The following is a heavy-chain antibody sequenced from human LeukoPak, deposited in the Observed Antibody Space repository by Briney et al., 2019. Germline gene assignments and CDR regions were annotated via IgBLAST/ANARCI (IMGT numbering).Heavy chain of an antibody. J-gene: IGHJ4*02. CDR1: GFTFSSTW. Sequence: PGGSLRLSCAASGFTFSSTWMSWVRQAPGKGLEWVGRIKRNIDGGTTDYAAPVNGRFTISRDDSKNTLYLQMNSLKTEDTAVYYCVTGLGRKDHDYWGQGTLVTVSS. V-gene: IGHV3-15*01. CDR3: VTGLGRKDHDY. CDR2: IKRNIDGGTT.